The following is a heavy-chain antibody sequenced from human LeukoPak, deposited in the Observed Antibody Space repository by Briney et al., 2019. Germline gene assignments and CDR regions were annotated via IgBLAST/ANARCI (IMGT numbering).Heavy chain of an antibody. D-gene: IGHD3-9*01. CDR2: TYYRSKWYN. Sequence: SQTLSLTCAISGDSVSSNNGAWNWIRQSPSRGLEWLGRTYYRSKWYNDYAGSLVSRITISPDTSKNQFSLQVYSVTPEDTAVYYCARDVGTTGWHTYDFWGQGTLVTVSS. CDR1: GDSVSSNNGA. CDR3: ARDVGTTGWHTYDF. J-gene: IGHJ4*02. V-gene: IGHV6-1*01.